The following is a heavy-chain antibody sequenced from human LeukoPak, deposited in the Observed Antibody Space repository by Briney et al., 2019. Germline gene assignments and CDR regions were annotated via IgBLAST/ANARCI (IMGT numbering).Heavy chain of an antibody. J-gene: IGHJ4*02. CDR2: ISSASAYT. CDR1: GFSFSTYS. D-gene: IGHD5-12*01. CDR3: ARARGGYDYYFDF. Sequence: PGGSLRLSCAASGFSFSTYSMNWVRKAPGKGLEWVSSISSASAYTYYADSLKGRLTISRDNANNSLYLEMNSLRAEDTAIYYCARARGGYDYYFDFWGQGTLVTVSS. V-gene: IGHV3-21*01.